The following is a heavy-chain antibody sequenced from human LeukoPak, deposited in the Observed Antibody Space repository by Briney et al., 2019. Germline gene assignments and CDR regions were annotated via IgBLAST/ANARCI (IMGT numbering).Heavy chain of an antibody. CDR2: IYNADST. J-gene: IGHJ4*02. V-gene: IGHV3-53*01. CDR3: ARDWGYCSGTSCHVFDY. D-gene: IGHD2-2*01. CDR1: GFTVSSNY. Sequence: GGSLRLSCAASGFTVSSNYMSWVRQAPGKGLEWVSFIYNADSTYYADSVKGRFTVSRDNSKKTLYLQMNSLRPEDTAVYYCARDWGYCSGTSCHVFDYWGQGTLVTVSS.